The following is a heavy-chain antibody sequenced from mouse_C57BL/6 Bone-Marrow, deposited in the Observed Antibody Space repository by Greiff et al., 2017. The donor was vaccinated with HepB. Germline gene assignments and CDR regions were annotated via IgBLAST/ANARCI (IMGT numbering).Heavy chain of an antibody. J-gene: IGHJ3*01. CDR1: GYTFTSYG. Sequence: VQLQQSGAELARPGASVKLSCKASGYTFTSYGISWVKQRTGQGLEWIGEIYPRSGNTYYNEKFKGKATLTADKSSSTAYMELRSLTSEDSAVYFCARYYCGSRGWFAYWGQGTLVTVSA. CDR2: IYPRSGNT. CDR3: ARYYCGSRGWFAY. V-gene: IGHV1-81*01. D-gene: IGHD1-1*01.